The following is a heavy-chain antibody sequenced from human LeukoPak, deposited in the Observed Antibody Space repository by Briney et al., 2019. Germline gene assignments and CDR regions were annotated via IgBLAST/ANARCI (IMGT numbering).Heavy chain of an antibody. J-gene: IGHJ3*02. V-gene: IGHV1-2*04. CDR1: GYTFTGYY. CDR3: ARDRGATTDAFDI. D-gene: IGHD5-12*01. Sequence: ASVKVSCKASGYTFTGYYMHWVRQAPGQGLEWMGWINPNSGGTNYAQKFQGWVTMTRDTSISTAYMELSRLRSDDTAVYYCARDRGATTDAFDIWGQGTMVTVSS. CDR2: INPNSGGT.